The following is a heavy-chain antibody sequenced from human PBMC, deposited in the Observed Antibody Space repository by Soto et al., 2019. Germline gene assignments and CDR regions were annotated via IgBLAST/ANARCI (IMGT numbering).Heavy chain of an antibody. V-gene: IGHV1-2*02. D-gene: IGHD1-1*01. J-gene: IGHJ4*02. Sequence: ASVTVSCKSSGFTFTGHYIHELRQPPGQGLEWMGLINPNRGGTSYAQKFQGRLTMTTDTSITTAYMEMSRLSSDDALFYYCATSGSFCRHSIGYFDYWGQGTVVTVSS. CDR3: ATSGSFCRHSIGYFDY. CDR2: INPNRGGT. CDR1: GFTFTGHY.